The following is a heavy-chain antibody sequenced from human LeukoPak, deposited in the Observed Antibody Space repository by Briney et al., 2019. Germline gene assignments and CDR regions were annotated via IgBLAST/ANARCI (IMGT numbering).Heavy chain of an antibody. D-gene: IGHD3-9*01. CDR3: ARGLSRYFDPFDY. CDR2: INPNSGGT. V-gene: IGHV1-2*02. J-gene: IGHJ4*02. Sequence: ASVKVSCRASGYTFTGYYMHWVRQAPGQGLEWMGWINPNSGGTNYAQKFQGRVTMTRDTSISTAYMELSRLRSDDTAVYYCARGLSRYFDPFDYWGQGTLVTVSS. CDR1: GYTFTGYY.